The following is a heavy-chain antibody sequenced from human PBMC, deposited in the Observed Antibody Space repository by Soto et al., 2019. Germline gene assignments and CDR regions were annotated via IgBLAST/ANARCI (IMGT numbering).Heavy chain of an antibody. CDR3: AREIPSRGAGWFDP. D-gene: IGHD3-10*01. CDR2: ISSSSSTI. V-gene: IGHV3-48*02. Sequence: EVQLVESGGGLVQPGGSLRLSCAASEFTFSSYSMNWVRQAPGKGLEWVSYISSSSSTIYYADSVKGRFTISRDNAKNSLYLQMNSLRDEDTAVYYCAREIPSRGAGWFDPWGQGTLVTVSS. CDR1: EFTFSSYS. J-gene: IGHJ5*02.